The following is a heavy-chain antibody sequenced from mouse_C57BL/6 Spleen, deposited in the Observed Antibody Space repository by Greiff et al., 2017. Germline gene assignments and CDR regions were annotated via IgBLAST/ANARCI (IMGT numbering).Heavy chain of an antibody. D-gene: IGHD1-1*01. CDR2: IYPRDGST. Sequence: QVQLQQSGPELVKPGASVKLSCKASGYTFTSYDINWVKQRPGQGLEWIGWIYPRDGSTKYNEKFKGKATLTVDTSSSTAYMELHSLTSEDSAVYYCARAPYYYGSSYGDWYFDVWGTGTTVTVSS. CDR1: GYTFTSYD. J-gene: IGHJ1*03. CDR3: ARAPYYYGSSYGDWYFDV. V-gene: IGHV1-85*01.